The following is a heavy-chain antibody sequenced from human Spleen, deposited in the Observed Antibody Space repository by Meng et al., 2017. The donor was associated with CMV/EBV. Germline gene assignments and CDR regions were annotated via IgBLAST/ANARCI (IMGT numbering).Heavy chain of an antibody. CDR1: FSSYA. CDR3: ARDLRRINDFWSGYWEFGY. D-gene: IGHD3-3*01. V-gene: IGHV1-69*05. Sequence: FSSYAVSWVRLAPGQGLEWMGGIIPLFGTPNYAQKFQGRVTISTDESTSTAYMELSSLRSEDTAVYYCARDLRRINDFWSGYWEFGYWGQGTLVTVSS. CDR2: IIPLFGTP. J-gene: IGHJ4*02.